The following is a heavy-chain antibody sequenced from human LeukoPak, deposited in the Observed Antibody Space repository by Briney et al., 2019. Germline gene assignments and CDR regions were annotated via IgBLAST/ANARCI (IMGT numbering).Heavy chain of an antibody. CDR3: TRVGNYDSSGYYLLDY. D-gene: IGHD3-22*01. CDR2: IRSKAYGGTT. Sequence: GGSLRLSCTASGFTFGDYAMSWFRQAPGKGLEWVGFIRSKAYGGTTEYAASVKGRFTISRDDSKSIAYLQMNSLKTEDTAVYYCTRVGNYDSSGYYLLDYWGQGTLVTVSS. V-gene: IGHV3-49*03. J-gene: IGHJ4*02. CDR1: GFTFGDYA.